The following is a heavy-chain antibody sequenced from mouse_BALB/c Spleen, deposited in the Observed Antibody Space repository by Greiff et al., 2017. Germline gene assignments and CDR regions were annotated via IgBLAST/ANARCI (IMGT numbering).Heavy chain of an antibody. V-gene: IGHV1-69*02. Sequence: VQLQQPGAELVRPGASVKLSCKASGYTFTSYWINWVKQRPGQGLEWIGNIYPSDSYTNYNQKFKDKATLTVDKSSSTAYMQLSSPTSEDSAVYYCNYGYAMDYWGQGTSVTVSS. CDR3: NYGYAMDY. CDR2: IYPSDSYT. D-gene: IGHD1-1*02. CDR1: GYTFTSYW. J-gene: IGHJ4*01.